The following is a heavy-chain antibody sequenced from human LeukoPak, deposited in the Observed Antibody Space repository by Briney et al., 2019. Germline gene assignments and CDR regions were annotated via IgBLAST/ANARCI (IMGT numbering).Heavy chain of an antibody. CDR2: IYYSGST. J-gene: IGHJ3*01. V-gene: IGHV4-39*07. D-gene: IGHD1-1*01. Sequence: SSETLSLTCTVSGGSISSSSYYWGWIRQPPGKGLEWIGSIYYSGSTYYNPSLKSRVTISVDTSKNQFSLQLSSVTAADTAVYYCAGDVMSTALDAFDVWGQGTMVTVSS. CDR1: GGSISSSSYY. CDR3: AGDVMSTALDAFDV.